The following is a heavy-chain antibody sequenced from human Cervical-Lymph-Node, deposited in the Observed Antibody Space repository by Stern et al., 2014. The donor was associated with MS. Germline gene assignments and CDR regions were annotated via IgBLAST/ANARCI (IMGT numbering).Heavy chain of an antibody. V-gene: IGHV1-2*04. D-gene: IGHD1-1*01. CDR3: ARASTTANNYYDGVDV. CDR1: GYTFTDYY. CDR2: IHPNNGGT. Sequence: VQLLESGAEVKNPGASVKVSCKASGYTFTDYYMQWMRPAPGQGLEWMGRIHPNNGGTKSAQKFQGWVTMTRDTSTSTAYMELSRLRSDDTAIYYCARASTTANNYYDGVDVWGQGTTVTVTS. J-gene: IGHJ6*02.